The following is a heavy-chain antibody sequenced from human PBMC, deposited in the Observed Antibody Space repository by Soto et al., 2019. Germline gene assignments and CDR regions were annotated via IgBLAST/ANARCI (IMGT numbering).Heavy chain of an antibody. CDR1: GGSISDGAYY. CDR2: IYESGNT. Sequence: QVQLQETGPGLVKPSQTLSLTCTVSGGSISDGAYYWSWIRQPPGKGLEWIGHIYESGNTYNNPSLKSRLTISVDTSKNHFSLNLTSVTAADTAVYYCASGLSGDKVDQWGQGTLVTISS. J-gene: IGHJ4*02. D-gene: IGHD2-21*01. V-gene: IGHV4-30-4*01. CDR3: ASGLSGDKVDQ.